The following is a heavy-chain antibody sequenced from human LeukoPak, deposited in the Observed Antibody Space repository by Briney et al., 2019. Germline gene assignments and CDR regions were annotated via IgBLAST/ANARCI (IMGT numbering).Heavy chain of an antibody. CDR3: ARSRRVPNDY. Sequence: SETLSLTCAVYGGSFSGYYWSWIRQLPGKGLEWIGEINHSGSTNYNPSLKSRVTISVDTSKNQFPLKLSSVTAADTAVYYCARSRRVPNDYWGQGTLVTVSS. CDR2: INHSGST. J-gene: IGHJ4*02. CDR1: GGSFSGYY. V-gene: IGHV4-34*01.